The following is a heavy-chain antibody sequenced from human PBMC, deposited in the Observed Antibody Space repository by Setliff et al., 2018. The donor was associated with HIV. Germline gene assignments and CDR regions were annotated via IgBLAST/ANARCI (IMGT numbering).Heavy chain of an antibody. CDR2: IYTSGST. CDR1: GGSISSGSYY. D-gene: IGHD3-10*01. Sequence: SETLSLTCTVSGGSISSGSYYWSWIRQPAGKGLEWIGRIYTSGSTNYNPSLKSRVTISVDTSKNQFSLKLSSVTAADTAVYYCARVLYRGSGSYYFDYWGQGTLVTVSS. CDR3: ARVLYRGSGSYYFDY. V-gene: IGHV4-61*02. J-gene: IGHJ4*02.